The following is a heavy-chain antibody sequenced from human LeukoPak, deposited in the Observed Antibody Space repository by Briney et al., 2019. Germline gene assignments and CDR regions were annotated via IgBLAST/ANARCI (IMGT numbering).Heavy chain of an antibody. Sequence: GASVKVSCKASGYTFTSYGISWVRQAPGQGLEWMGGIIPIFGTANYAQKFQGRVTITADESTSTAYMELSSLRSEDTAVYYCARAKEGTIFGVVISPFDPWGQGTLVTVSS. J-gene: IGHJ5*02. V-gene: IGHV1-69*13. CDR3: ARAKEGTIFGVVISPFDP. CDR2: IIPIFGTA. D-gene: IGHD3-3*01. CDR1: GYTFTSYG.